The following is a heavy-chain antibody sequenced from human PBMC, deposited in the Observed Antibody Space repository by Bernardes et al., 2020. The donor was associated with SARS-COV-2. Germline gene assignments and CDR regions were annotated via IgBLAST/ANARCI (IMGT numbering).Heavy chain of an antibody. CDR2: IYYTKTI. J-gene: IGHJ5*01. D-gene: IGHD5-12*01. Sequence: SETLSLTCAVSGASISSNNYYWAWIRQSPGKGLEWIGTIYYTKTIYYNPSLKSRVPISVDTSKNQLSLSLSSVTAADTAVYYCARRYSGYDMFNWFDSWGQGAQITVSS. CDR3: ARRYSGYDMFNWFDS. V-gene: IGHV4-39*01. CDR1: GASISSNNYY.